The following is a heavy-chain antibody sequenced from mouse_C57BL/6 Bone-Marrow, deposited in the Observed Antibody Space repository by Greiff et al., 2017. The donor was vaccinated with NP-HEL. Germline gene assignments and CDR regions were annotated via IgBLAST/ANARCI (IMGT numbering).Heavy chain of an antibody. Sequence: GESGGGLVQPKGSLKLSCAASGFTFNTYAMHWVRQAPGTGLEWVARIRSKSSNYATYYADSVKDRFTISRDDSQSMLYLQMNNLKTEDTAMYYCVREGFATVVATDWYFDVWGTGTTVTVSS. CDR1: GFTFNTYA. V-gene: IGHV10-3*01. D-gene: IGHD1-1*01. CDR2: IRSKSSNYAT. CDR3: VREGFATVVATDWYFDV. J-gene: IGHJ1*03.